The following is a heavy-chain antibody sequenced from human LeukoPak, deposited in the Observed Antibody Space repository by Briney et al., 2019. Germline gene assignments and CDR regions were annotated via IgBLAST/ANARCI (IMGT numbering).Heavy chain of an antibody. J-gene: IGHJ5*02. Sequence: SETLSLTCTFSGGSISRGGYYLSWIRQPPRKGLGLIGYIFYSGSTYYNPSLKSRVTISVDTSKNQLSLKLSSVTAADTAVYYCARGGYCSGGSCYSVWFDPWGQGTLVTVSS. D-gene: IGHD2-15*01. CDR1: GGSISRGGYY. CDR3: ARGGYCSGGSCYSVWFDP. V-gene: IGHV4-31*03. CDR2: IFYSGST.